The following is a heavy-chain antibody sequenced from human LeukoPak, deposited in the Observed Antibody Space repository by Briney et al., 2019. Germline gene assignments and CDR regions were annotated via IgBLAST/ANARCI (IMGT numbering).Heavy chain of an antibody. Sequence: GGSLRLSCAASGFTVSSNYMSWVRQAPGKGLEWVSVIYSGGSTYYADSVKGRFTISRDNSKNTLYLQMNSLRAEDTAVYYCARDSITMVRGVTTFFDYWGQGILVTVSS. V-gene: IGHV3-66*01. D-gene: IGHD3-10*01. J-gene: IGHJ4*02. CDR2: IYSGGST. CDR1: GFTVSSNY. CDR3: ARDSITMVRGVTTFFDY.